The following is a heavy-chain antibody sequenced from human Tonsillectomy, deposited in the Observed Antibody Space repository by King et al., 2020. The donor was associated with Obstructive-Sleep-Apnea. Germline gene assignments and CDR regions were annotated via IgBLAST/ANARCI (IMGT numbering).Heavy chain of an antibody. CDR3: AITRGYDPLELDY. CDR2: IYSGGST. J-gene: IGHJ4*02. CDR1: GFTVSSDY. D-gene: IGHD5-12*01. Sequence: VQLVESGGGLVQPGGSLRLSCAASGFTVSSDYMSWVRQAPGKGLEWVSVIYSGGSTYYADSVKGRFTISRHNSKNTLYLQMNTLRAEDTAVYYCAITRGYDPLELDYWGQGTLVTVSS. V-gene: IGHV3-53*04.